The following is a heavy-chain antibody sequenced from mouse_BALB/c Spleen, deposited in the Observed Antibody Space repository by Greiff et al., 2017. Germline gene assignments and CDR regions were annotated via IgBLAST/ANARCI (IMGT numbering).Heavy chain of an antibody. V-gene: IGHV3-2*02. J-gene: IGHJ4*01. D-gene: IGHD1-1*01. Sequence: EVQLQQSGPGLVKPSQSLSLTCTVTGYSITSDYAWNWIRQFPGNKLEWMGYISYSGSTSYNPSLKSRISITRDTSKNQFFLQLNSVTTEDTATYYCARLRYGSSYAMDYWGQGTSVTVSS. CDR1: GYSITSDYA. CDR3: ARLRYGSSYAMDY. CDR2: ISYSGST.